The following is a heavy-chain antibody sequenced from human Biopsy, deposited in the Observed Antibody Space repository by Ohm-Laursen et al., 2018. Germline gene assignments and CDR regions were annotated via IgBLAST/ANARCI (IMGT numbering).Heavy chain of an antibody. CDR3: ARERRIAAVAYFDP. D-gene: IGHD6-13*01. Sequence: SVTLSLTCIVSGGSISNYYWSWIRQPAGKGLEGIGRIYSSGSTNYNPSLKSRVTMSVDTSKNQFSLILSSITAADTAVYYCARERRIAAVAYFDPWGQGTLVTVSS. CDR1: GGSISNYY. V-gene: IGHV4-4*07. J-gene: IGHJ5*02. CDR2: IYSSGST.